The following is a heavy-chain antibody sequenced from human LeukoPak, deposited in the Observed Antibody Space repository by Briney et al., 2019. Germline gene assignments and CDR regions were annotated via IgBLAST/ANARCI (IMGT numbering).Heavy chain of an antibody. CDR3: ARDLDGGSSGWIDAFDI. Sequence: PGGSLRLSCAASGFTFSSYAMHWVRQAPGKGLEWVAVISYDGSNKYYADSVKGRFTISRDNSKNTLYLQMNSLRAEDTAVYYCARDLDGGSSGWIDAFDIWGQGTMVTVSS. D-gene: IGHD6-19*01. CDR2: ISYDGSNK. CDR1: GFTFSSYA. V-gene: IGHV3-30-3*01. J-gene: IGHJ3*02.